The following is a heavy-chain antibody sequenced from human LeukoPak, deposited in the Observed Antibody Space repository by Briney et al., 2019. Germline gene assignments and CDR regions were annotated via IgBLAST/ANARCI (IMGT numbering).Heavy chain of an antibody. J-gene: IGHJ6*02. CDR3: ARDRNDFWSGYYSQNNYYYYGMDV. D-gene: IGHD3-3*01. CDR2: INPSGGST. Sequence: ASVRVSCTASGYTFTSYYMHWVRQAPGQGLEWMGLINPSGGSTHYAQKLQGRVTMTRDTSTSTVYMELSSLRSEDTAVYYCARDRNDFWSGYYSQNNYYYYGMDVWGQGTTVTVSS. CDR1: GYTFTSYY. V-gene: IGHV1-46*01.